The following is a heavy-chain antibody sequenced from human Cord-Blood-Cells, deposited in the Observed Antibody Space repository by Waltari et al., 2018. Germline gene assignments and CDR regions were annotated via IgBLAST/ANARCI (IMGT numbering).Heavy chain of an antibody. CDR1: GGSIRSSSSY. J-gene: IGHJ4*02. D-gene: IGHD6-13*01. CDR3: ARLGDSSSWPVPFDY. V-gene: IGHV4-39*01. CDR2: IYYSGST. Sequence: QLQLQESGPGLVKPSETLSLTCTVSGGSIRSSSSYWGWIRQPPGKGLEWIGSIYYSGSTYYNPSLKSRVTISVDTSKNQFSLKLSSVTAADTAVYYCARLGDSSSWPVPFDYWGQGTLVTVSS.